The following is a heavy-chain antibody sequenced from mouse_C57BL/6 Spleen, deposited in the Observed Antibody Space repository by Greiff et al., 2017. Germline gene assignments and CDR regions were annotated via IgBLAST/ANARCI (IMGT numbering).Heavy chain of an antibody. V-gene: IGHV5-15*01. J-gene: IGHJ1*03. CDR1: GFTFSDYG. CDR2: ISNLAYSI. D-gene: IGHD2-10*02. Sequence: EVKLMESGGGLVQPGGSLKLSCAASGFTFSDYGMAWVRQAPMKGPEWVAFISNLAYSIYYADTVTGRFTISRENAKNTQYLEMSSLRSEDTVMYCCARRSSKVWYFDVWGTGTTVTVSS. CDR3: ARRSSKVWYFDV.